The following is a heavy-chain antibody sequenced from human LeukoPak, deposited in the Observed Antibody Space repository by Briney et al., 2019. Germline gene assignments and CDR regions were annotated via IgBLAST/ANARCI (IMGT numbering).Heavy chain of an antibody. D-gene: IGHD3-22*01. Sequence: HGESLKISWKGSGYHLNGYWIAWVRPMARKGLEWMGIIYPADSDTRYSPSFQGQVTISADKSITTAYLQWSSLKASDTAMYYCATPHDATAYYYDSSGYFYWGQGTLVTVSS. CDR1: GYHLNGYW. V-gene: IGHV5-51*01. CDR2: IYPADSDT. CDR3: ATPHDATAYYYDSSGYFY. J-gene: IGHJ4*02.